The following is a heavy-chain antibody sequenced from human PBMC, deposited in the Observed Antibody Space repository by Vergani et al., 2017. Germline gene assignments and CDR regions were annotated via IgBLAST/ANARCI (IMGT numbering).Heavy chain of an antibody. Sequence: QVQLQESGPGLVKPSQTLSLTCTVSGGSISSGGYYWSWIRQHPGNGLEWIGYIYYSGNTYFNPSLKNRVSMSADTSKNQVSLKVSSVTAADTAVYYCAREVERISIFGVVRGGFDPWGQGTLVTVSS. J-gene: IGHJ5*02. CDR2: IYYSGNT. V-gene: IGHV4-31*03. CDR1: GGSISSGGYY. CDR3: AREVERISIFGVVRGGFDP. D-gene: IGHD3-3*01.